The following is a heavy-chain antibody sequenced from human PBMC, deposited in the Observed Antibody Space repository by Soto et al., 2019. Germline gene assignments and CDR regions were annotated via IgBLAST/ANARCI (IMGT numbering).Heavy chain of an antibody. Sequence: PGGSLRLSCAASGFTFSSYAMHWVRQAPGKGLEWVAVISYDGSNKYYADSVKGRFTISRDNSKNTLYLQMNSLRAEDTAVYYCARDQSPRYFDWLLNFSGHYWGQGTLVTVSS. CDR1: GFTFSSYA. CDR3: ARDQSPRYFDWLLNFSGHY. J-gene: IGHJ4*02. V-gene: IGHV3-30-3*01. CDR2: ISYDGSNK. D-gene: IGHD3-9*01.